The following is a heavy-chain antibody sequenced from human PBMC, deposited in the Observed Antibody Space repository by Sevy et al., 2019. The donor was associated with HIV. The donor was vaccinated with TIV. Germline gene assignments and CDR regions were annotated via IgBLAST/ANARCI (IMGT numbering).Heavy chain of an antibody. CDR1: GFTFSAYD. J-gene: IGHJ6*03. V-gene: IGHV3-30*02. Sequence: GGSLRLSCAAPGFTFSAYDMHWVRQAPGKGLEWVALIRYDGSNKYYADSVKGRFTISRDNSKNTLYLQMNSLRAEDTAVYYCAKDGNPHIVGARIHYDYYYMDVWGKGTTVTVSS. CDR2: IRYDGSNK. D-gene: IGHD1-26*01. CDR3: AKDGNPHIVGARIHYDYYYMDV.